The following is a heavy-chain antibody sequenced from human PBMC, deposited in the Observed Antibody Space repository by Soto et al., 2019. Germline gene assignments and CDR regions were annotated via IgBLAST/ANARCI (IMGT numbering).Heavy chain of an antibody. V-gene: IGHV1-69*01. D-gene: IGHD2-15*01. CDR1: GGTFSSYS. CDR2: IIPIFGTA. CDR3: ASDCVRHSGVSDY. J-gene: IGHJ4*02. Sequence: QVQLVQSGAEVKKPGSSVKVSCKASGGTFSSYSINWVRQAPGQGLEWMGEIIPIFGTANYEQKVQGRVTITADESTSTAYRELRSLRAEATAVSYCASDCVRHSGVSDYRGQGTLVIVS.